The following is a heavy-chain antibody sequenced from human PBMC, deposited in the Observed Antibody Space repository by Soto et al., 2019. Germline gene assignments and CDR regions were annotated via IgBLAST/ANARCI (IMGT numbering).Heavy chain of an antibody. CDR2: INHSGST. V-gene: IGHV4-34*01. D-gene: IGHD3-3*01. CDR3: ARDFAYFDS. CDR1: GGSFSGYY. Sequence: ETLSLTCAVYGGSFSGYYWSWIRQPPGKGLEWIGEINHSGSTNYNPSLKSRVSISMDTSKNQFSLNLDSVTAADTAVYFCARDFAYFDSWGQGTLVTVSS. J-gene: IGHJ4*02.